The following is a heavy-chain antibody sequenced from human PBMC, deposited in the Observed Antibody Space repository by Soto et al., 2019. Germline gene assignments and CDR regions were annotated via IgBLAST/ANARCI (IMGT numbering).Heavy chain of an antibody. J-gene: IGHJ6*03. V-gene: IGHV3-11*01. D-gene: IGHD3-10*01. CDR2: ISSSGSTI. CDR1: GFTFSDYY. Sequence: QVQLVESGGGLVKPGGSLRLSCAASGFTFSDYYMSWIRQAPGKGLEWVSYISSSGSTIYYADTVKGRFTISRDNAKNSLYLQMNSLRAEDTAVYYCARTMVRGVMTLQHYYYMDVWGKGTTVTVSS. CDR3: ARTMVRGVMTLQHYYYMDV.